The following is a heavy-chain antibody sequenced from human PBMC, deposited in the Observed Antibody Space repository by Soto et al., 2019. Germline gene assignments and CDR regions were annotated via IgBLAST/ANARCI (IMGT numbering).Heavy chain of an antibody. CDR2: IYYSGST. CDR1: GGSISSGGYY. V-gene: IGHV4-31*03. Sequence: SETLSLTCTVSGGSISSGGYYWSWIRQHPGKGLEWIGYIYYSGSTYYNPSLKSRVTISVDTSKNQFSLKLSSVTAADTAVYYCARGRTSIAAAVPPTWGQGALVTVSS. CDR3: ARGRTSIAAAVPPT. J-gene: IGHJ5*02. D-gene: IGHD6-13*01.